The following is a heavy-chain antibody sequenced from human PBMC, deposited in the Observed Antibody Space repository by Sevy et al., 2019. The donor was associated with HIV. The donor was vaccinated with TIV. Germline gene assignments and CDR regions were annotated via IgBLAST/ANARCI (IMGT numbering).Heavy chain of an antibody. CDR3: ARDVRGEGIRPGDLDY. CDR1: GFTFSSYG. J-gene: IGHJ4*02. CDR2: IWNDGSNK. Sequence: GGSLRLSCAASGFTFSSYGMQWVRQAPGKGLEWVAVIWNDGSNKYYADSVKGRFTTSRDNSSNTLYLQMNRLRAEDTAVYYCARDVRGEGIRPGDLDYWGQRTLVTVSS. D-gene: IGHD3-10*02. V-gene: IGHV3-33*01.